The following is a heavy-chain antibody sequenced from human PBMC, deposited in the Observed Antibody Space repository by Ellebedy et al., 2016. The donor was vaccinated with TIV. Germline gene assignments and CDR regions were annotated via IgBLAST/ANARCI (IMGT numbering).Heavy chain of an antibody. V-gene: IGHV3-74*01. D-gene: IGHD6-13*01. Sequence: PGGSLRLSCAASGFTFSSYWMHWVRQVPGKGLVWVSRIRYDGITTTYADSVKGRFTISRDNAKSTLYLQMNSLRADDTAVYYCARPYSSSWYGFLGYWGQGTLVTVSS. CDR3: ARPYSSSWYGFLGY. J-gene: IGHJ4*02. CDR2: IRYDGITT. CDR1: GFTFSSYW.